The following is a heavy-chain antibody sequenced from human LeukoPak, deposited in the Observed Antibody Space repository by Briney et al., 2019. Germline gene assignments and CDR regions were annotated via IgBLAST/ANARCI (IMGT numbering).Heavy chain of an antibody. J-gene: IGHJ6*02. CDR2: MNFSSSYI. V-gene: IGHV3-21*01. D-gene: IGHD7-27*01. CDR1: GVTFSTCS. Sequence: AGSLRLSCTASGVTFSTCSLYWGRNRQRPGLELVSSMNFSSSYIYYIDSVQRRFTISRDNARKSLYLQMNSLRADDTAVYYCARDGTGFSSGMGVWGQGTTVTVSS. CDR3: ARDGTGFSSGMGV.